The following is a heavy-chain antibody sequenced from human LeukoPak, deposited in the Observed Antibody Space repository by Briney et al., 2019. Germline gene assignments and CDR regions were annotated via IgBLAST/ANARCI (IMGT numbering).Heavy chain of an antibody. V-gene: IGHV3-30*18. CDR1: GVTLSPYG. Sequence: GESLTLSCAASGVTLSPYGMHWVRQAPGKGLEWVAVISYEGGTQHYADSVKGRVIISRDNRRNTLYLQMNILRTEDTAVYYCAKEGTPQVSTWYDLWGEGTQVIVSS. CDR3: AKEGTPQVSTWYDL. CDR2: ISYEGGTQ. D-gene: IGHD3-10*01. J-gene: IGHJ5*02.